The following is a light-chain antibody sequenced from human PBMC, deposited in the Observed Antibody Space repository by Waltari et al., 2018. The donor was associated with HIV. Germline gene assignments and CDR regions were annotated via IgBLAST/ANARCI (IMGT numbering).Light chain of an antibody. V-gene: IGKV4-1*01. CDR1: QAVFYRSNSKND. Sequence: DIVMTPSPDSLTLSLHEMATISCKSTQAVFYRSNSKNDLAWYQQKPGQPPKLLIYRASTREYGVPDRFTGSGSGTDFTLSISSLQAEDVAVYYCQQYYPTPYTFGQGTKLEIK. CDR3: QQYYPTPYT. J-gene: IGKJ2*01. CDR2: RAS.